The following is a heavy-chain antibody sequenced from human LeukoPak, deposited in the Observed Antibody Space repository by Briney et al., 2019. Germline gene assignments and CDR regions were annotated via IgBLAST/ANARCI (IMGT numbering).Heavy chain of an antibody. CDR1: GYTFTGYY. CDR3: ARALSVVVPAAMGY. D-gene: IGHD2-2*01. Sequence: ASVKVSCKASGYTFTGYYMHWVRQAPGQGLEWMGWINPNSGGTNYAQKFQGRVTMTRDTSISTAYMELSRLRSDDTAVYYCARALSVVVPAAMGYWGQGTLVTVSS. J-gene: IGHJ4*02. CDR2: INPNSGGT. V-gene: IGHV1-2*02.